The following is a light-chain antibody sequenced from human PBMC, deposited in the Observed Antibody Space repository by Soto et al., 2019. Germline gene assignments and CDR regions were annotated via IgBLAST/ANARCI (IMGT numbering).Light chain of an antibody. CDR2: EVS. J-gene: IGLJ1*01. V-gene: IGLV2-14*01. CDR1: SSDVGGYNY. Sequence: QSALTQPASVSGSPGQSITISCTGTSSDVGGYNYVSWYQQHPGKAPKLMIYEVSNRPSGVSNRFSGSKSGNTASLTISGLQAEDEADYYCSSYTSSSTPFEVFGTGTKVTVL. CDR3: SSYTSSSTPFEV.